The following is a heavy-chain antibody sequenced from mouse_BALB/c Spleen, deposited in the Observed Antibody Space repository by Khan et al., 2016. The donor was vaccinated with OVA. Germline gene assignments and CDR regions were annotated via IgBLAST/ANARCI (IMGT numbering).Heavy chain of an antibody. D-gene: IGHD2-14*01. CDR1: GYTFTTAG. J-gene: IGHJ4*01. CDR2: INTHSGVP. V-gene: IGHV9-4*02. Sequence: QIQLVQSGPELKKPGETVRISCKASGYTFTTAGIQWVQQMPGKGLKWIGWINTHSGVPKYAEDFKGRFAFSLEISVNTAYLQITNLKNEDTATYLCARGGAAYDRNDGGAMEYWGQGTSVTVSS. CDR3: ARGGAAYDRNDGGAMEY.